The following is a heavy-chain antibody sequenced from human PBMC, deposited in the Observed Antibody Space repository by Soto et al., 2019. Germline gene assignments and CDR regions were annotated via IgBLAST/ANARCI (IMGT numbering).Heavy chain of an antibody. D-gene: IGHD3-10*01. CDR3: AKGRGGSGSLTPRVDF. CDR2: ISGGGDTT. V-gene: IGHV3-23*01. Sequence: EVQLLESGGGLVQPGGSLRLSCAASGFTFNNYAMTWVRQAPGKGLEWVSAISGGGDTTSYADSVKGRFTVSRDGSKNALYLQVSSQRAEDTALYYCAKGRGGSGSLTPRVDFWCQGTLVTVSS. CDR1: GFTFNNYA. J-gene: IGHJ4*02.